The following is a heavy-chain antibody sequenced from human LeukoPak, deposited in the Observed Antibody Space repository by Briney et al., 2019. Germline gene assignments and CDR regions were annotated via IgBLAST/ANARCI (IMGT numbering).Heavy chain of an antibody. V-gene: IGHV3-21*01. CDR1: GFTFSSYS. J-gene: IGHJ4*02. D-gene: IGHD3-22*01. CDR2: ISSSSSCI. CDR3: ATGGYYDRSANYY. Sequence: GGSLRLSCAASGFTFSSYSMNWVRQAPGKGLEWVSSISSSSSCIYYADSVKGRFTISRDNAKNSLYLQMNSLRAEDTAVYYCATGGYYDRSANYYWGQGTLVTVSS.